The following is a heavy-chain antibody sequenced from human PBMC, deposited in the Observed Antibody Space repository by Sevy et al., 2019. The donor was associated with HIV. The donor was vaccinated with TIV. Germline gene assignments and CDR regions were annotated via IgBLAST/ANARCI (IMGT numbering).Heavy chain of an antibody. Sequence: SETLSLTCTVSGVSISPYYWAWIRQPPGKGLECVGFSGSTNYNPSLKSRVTTLVDTSKNQFSLKLSSVTVAGTAIYYCARGGPNQHQLDYFDYWGQGALVTVSS. CDR1: GVSISPYY. CDR2: SGST. V-gene: IGHV4-59*01. J-gene: IGHJ4*02. D-gene: IGHD6-13*01. CDR3: ARGGPNQHQLDYFDY.